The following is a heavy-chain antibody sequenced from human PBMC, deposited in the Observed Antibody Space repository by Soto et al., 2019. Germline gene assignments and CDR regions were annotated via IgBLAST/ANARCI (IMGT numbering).Heavy chain of an antibody. CDR3: ARGGDVNYYHGMDD. D-gene: IGHD5-12*01. V-gene: IGHV1-18*01. CDR1: GYTFTSYG. J-gene: IGHJ6*02. CDR2: ISAYNGKT. Sequence: QVQLVQSGGEVKKPGSSVKLSCTASGYTFTSYGISWVRQAPGQGLEWMGWISAYNGKTNYAKNVQGRVTMTTDTSTRIVYMALRRLRSDDTAVYYCARGGDVNYYHGMDDRGQGTTVTVAS.